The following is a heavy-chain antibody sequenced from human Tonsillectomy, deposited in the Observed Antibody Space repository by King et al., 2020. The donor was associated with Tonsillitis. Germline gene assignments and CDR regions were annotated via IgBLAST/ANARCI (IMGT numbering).Heavy chain of an antibody. CDR1: GFTVSNNH. Sequence: DVQLVESGGGLIQPGGSLRLSCAASGFTVSNNHVTWVRQAPGKGLEWVSVIYSGGTTYYAESVKGRFTISRDNSRNTVYLQMNSLRAEDTAVYFCARDGNFPGNSADAFDVWGQGAMVTVSS. CDR2: IYSGGTT. V-gene: IGHV3-53*01. J-gene: IGHJ3*01. D-gene: IGHD4-23*01. CDR3: ARDGNFPGNSADAFDV.